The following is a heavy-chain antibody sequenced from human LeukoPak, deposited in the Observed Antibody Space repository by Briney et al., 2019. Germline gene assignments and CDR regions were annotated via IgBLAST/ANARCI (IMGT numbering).Heavy chain of an antibody. CDR1: GFTFSSYS. V-gene: IGHV3-21*01. J-gene: IGHJ6*03. CDR3: ARAASRDSNYYMDV. CDR2: ISSSSSYI. D-gene: IGHD4-11*01. Sequence: PGGSLRLSCAASGFTFSSYSMNWVRQAPGKGLEWVSSISSSSSYIYYADSVKGRFTTSRDNAKNSLYLQMNSLRAEDTAVYYCARAASRDSNYYMDVWGKGTTVTVSS.